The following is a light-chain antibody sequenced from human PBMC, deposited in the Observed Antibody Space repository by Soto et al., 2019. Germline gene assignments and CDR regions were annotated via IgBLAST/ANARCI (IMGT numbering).Light chain of an antibody. CDR3: HQYDVSPRT. V-gene: IGKV3-20*01. CDR1: QSVSRSY. CDR2: GAS. J-gene: IGKJ1*01. Sequence: VSTQSPGTLSLSPGESATLSCRASQSVSRSYIAWYHQKPGQAPRLLIYGASSRATGIPDRFSGSGSGTDFTLTISRLEPEDFAVYYCHQYDVSPRTFGQGTKVDNK.